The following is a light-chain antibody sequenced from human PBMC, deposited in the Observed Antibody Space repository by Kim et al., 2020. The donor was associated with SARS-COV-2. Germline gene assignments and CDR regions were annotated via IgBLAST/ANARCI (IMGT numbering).Light chain of an antibody. CDR1: SGHSSYA. Sequence: QLVLTQSPSASASLGASVKLTCTLSSGHSSYAIAWYQQQPEKSPRYWMKLYSDGRHVKRDDIPDRLSDTSSGTERYLTISGLQSDDEADYYCQTFGSSTVVFGGGTKLTVL. V-gene: IGLV4-69*01. J-gene: IGLJ2*01. CDR2: LYSDGRH. CDR3: QTFGSSTVV.